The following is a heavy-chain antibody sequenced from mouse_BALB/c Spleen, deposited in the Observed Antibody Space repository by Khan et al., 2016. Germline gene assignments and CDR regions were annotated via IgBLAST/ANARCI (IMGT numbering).Heavy chain of an antibody. V-gene: IGHV2-6-7*01. CDR2: IWGDGST. Sequence: QVQLKQSGPGLVAPSQSLSITCTVSGFSIIAYGVNWVRQPPGKGLEWLGMIWGDGSTDYNSALKSRLNITKDNSKSQVFLKMNSLQTDDTAKYYCARDGWGYYAMDYWGQGTSVTGSA. D-gene: IGHD2-2*01. J-gene: IGHJ4*01. CDR3: ARDGWGYYAMDY. CDR1: GFSIIAYG.